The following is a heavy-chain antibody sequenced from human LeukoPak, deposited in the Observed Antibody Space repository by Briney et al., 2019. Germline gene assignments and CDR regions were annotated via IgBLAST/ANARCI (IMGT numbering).Heavy chain of an antibody. J-gene: IGHJ4*02. V-gene: IGHV1-2*02. CDR1: GYTFTGYY. D-gene: IGHD6-13*01. Sequence: ASVKVSCKASGYTFTGYYMHWVRQAPGQGLEWMGWINPNSGGTNYAQKFQGRVTMTRDTSISTAYMELSRLRSDDTAVYYCARGEGVIAAPTYYFDYWGQGTLVTVSS. CDR2: INPNSGGT. CDR3: ARGEGVIAAPTYYFDY.